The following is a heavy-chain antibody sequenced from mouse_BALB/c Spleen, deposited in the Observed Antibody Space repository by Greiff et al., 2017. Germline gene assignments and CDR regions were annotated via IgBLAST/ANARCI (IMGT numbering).Heavy chain of an antibody. CDR2: IRNKANGYTT. CDR1: GFTFTDYY. V-gene: IGHV7-3*02. CDR3: ARDDGNYEGYGMAY. J-gene: IGHJ3*01. Sequence: EVQGVESGGGLVQPGGSLRLSCATSGFTFTDYYMSWVRQPPGKALEWLGFIRNKANGYTTEYSESVKGRFTISRDNSQSILYLQMNTLRAEDSATYYCARDDGNYEGYGMAYWGQGTLVTVSA. D-gene: IGHD2-1*01.